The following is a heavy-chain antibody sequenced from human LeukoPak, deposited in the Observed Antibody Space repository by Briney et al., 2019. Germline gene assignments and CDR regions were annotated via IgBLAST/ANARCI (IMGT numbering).Heavy chain of an antibody. D-gene: IGHD4-23*01. CDR2: ISGSGGST. CDR3: AKDPDYGGHWYFDL. J-gene: IGHJ2*01. Sequence: GGSLRLSCAASGFTFSSYVMSWVRQAPGKGLEWVSAISGSGGSTYYADSVKGRFTISRDNSKNTLYLQMNSLRAEDTAVYYCAKDPDYGGHWYFDLWGRGTLVTVSS. CDR1: GFTFSSYV. V-gene: IGHV3-23*01.